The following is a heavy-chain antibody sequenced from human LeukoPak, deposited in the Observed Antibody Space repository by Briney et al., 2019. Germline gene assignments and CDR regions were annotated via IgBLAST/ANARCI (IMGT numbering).Heavy chain of an antibody. V-gene: IGHV1-46*01. CDR3: ARADYYGLGY. CDR1: GYTFTNYY. Sequence: ASVKVSCKASGYTFTNYYLHWVRQAPGQGLEWMGIINPSGGSTGYAQKSQGRVTMTTDTSTRTVYMELGSLRSEDTAVYYCARADYYGLGYWGQGALITVSS. J-gene: IGHJ4*02. CDR2: INPSGGST. D-gene: IGHD3-10*01.